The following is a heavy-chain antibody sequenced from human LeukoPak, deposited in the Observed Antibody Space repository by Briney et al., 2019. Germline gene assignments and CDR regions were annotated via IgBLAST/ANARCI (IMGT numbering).Heavy chain of an antibody. CDR1: GFTFSSYA. V-gene: IGHV3-23*01. J-gene: IGHJ3*02. CDR2: ISGSGGGT. D-gene: IGHD3-10*01. Sequence: GGSLRLSCAASGFTFSSYAMSWVRQAPGKGLEWVSAISGSGGGTYYADSVKGRFTISRDNSKNTLYLQMNSLRAEDTAVYYCAKTSVRITMVRGAFDIWGQGTMVTVSS. CDR3: AKTSVRITMVRGAFDI.